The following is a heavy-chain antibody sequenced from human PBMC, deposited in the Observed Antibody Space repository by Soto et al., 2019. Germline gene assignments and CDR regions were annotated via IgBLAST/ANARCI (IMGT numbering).Heavy chain of an antibody. CDR1: GYTFTSYA. J-gene: IGHJ6*03. D-gene: IGHD2-15*01. CDR3: AREAVVVVAATPFYYYYMDV. CDR2: INAGNGNT. Sequence: QVQLVQSGAEVKKPGASVKVSCKASGYTFTSYAMHWVRQAPGQRLEWMGWINAGNGNTKYSQKFQGRVTITRDTSASTAYMELSSLRSADTAVYYCAREAVVVVAATPFYYYYMDVWGKGTTVTVSS. V-gene: IGHV1-3*01.